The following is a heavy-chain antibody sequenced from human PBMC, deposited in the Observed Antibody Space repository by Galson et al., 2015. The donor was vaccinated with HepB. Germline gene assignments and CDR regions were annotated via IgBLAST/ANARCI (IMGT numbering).Heavy chain of an antibody. CDR1: GFTFSSYG. CDR2: ISYDGSNK. J-gene: IGHJ6*02. CDR3: AKDQDLGVHFYYYGMDV. V-gene: IGHV3-30*18. D-gene: IGHD2-8*01. Sequence: SLRLSCAASGFTFSSYGMHWVRQAPGKGLEWVAVISYDGSNKYYADSVKGRFTVSGDNSKHTLFLQMNSLRAEDTAVYYCAKDQDLGVHFYYYGMDVWGQGTTVTVSS.